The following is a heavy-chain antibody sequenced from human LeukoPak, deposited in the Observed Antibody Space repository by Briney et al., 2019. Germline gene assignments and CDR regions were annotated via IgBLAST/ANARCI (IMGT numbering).Heavy chain of an antibody. CDR3: ARFRCSGGSCYHRSQAQYFQH. D-gene: IGHD2-15*01. J-gene: IGHJ1*01. Sequence: PGGSLRLSCAASGFTFSSYSMNWVRQAPGKGLEWVSSISSSSSYIYYADSVKGRFTISRDNAKNSLYLQMNSLRAEDTAVYYCARFRCSGGSCYHRSQAQYFQHWGQGTLVTVSS. CDR1: GFTFSSYS. CDR2: ISSSSSYI. V-gene: IGHV3-21*01.